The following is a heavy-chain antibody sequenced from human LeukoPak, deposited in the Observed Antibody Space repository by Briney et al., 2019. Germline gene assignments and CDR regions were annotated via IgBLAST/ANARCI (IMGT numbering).Heavy chain of an antibody. D-gene: IGHD6-19*01. J-gene: IGHJ4*01. CDR2: IDSSGTT. V-gene: IGHV4-4*07. Sequence: SETLSLTCSVSDGSINTYFWSWIRQPAGKGLGWIGRIDSSGTTSLNPSLKSRVTISQDKSKKQFSLKLSSVTAADTAVYYCATGGYSAWCDYWGHGTQVIVSS. CDR3: ATGGYSAWCDY. CDR1: DGSINTYF.